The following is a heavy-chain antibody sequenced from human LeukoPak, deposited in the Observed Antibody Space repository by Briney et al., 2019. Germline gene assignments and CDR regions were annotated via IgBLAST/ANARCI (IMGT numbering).Heavy chain of an antibody. CDR1: GFTFSSYA. CDR3: AKSVAIYFYYGLDV. CDR2: NSGSGSST. Sequence: PGGSLGLSCAASGFTFSSYAMSWVHQTPGKGLEWVSANSGSGSSTYYADSVKGRFTISRDNSKNTLFLQMNSLRAEDTAPYYCAKSVAIYFYYGLDVWGQGATVTVSS. D-gene: IGHD3-3*01. J-gene: IGHJ6*02. V-gene: IGHV3-23*01.